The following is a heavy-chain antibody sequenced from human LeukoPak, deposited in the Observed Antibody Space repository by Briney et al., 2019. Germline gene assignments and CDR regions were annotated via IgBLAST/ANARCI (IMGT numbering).Heavy chain of an antibody. J-gene: IGHJ3*02. Sequence: GGSLRLSCVASGFTFGKYWMSWVRQAPGKGLEWVANIKLDGSEKNYVDSVKGRFTISRDNTKNSLYLQMNSLRAEDTAVFYCAREAKELAFDIWGQGTMVTVSS. CDR2: IKLDGSEK. CDR3: AREAKELAFDI. CDR1: GFTFGKYW. V-gene: IGHV3-7*03. D-gene: IGHD2/OR15-2a*01.